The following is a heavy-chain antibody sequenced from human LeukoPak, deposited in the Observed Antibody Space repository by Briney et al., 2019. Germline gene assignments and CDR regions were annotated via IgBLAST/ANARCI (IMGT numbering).Heavy chain of an antibody. V-gene: IGHV1-2*06. D-gene: IGHD2-15*01. CDR2: INPNSGDT. CDR1: GYTFTGYH. CDR3: AAGYCRGGSCYGGDY. J-gene: IGHJ4*02. Sequence: ASVKVSCKASGYTFTGYHMHWVRQAPGQGLEWMGRINPNSGDTNYAQKFQGRVTMTRDTSISTAYMELSRLRSDDTAVYYCAAGYCRGGSCYGGDYWGQGTLVTVSS.